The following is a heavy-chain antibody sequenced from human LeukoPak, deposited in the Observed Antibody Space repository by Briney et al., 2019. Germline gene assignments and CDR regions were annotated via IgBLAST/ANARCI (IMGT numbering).Heavy chain of an antibody. D-gene: IGHD3-10*01. Sequence: GGSLRLSCAASGFTFSSYAMSWVRQAPGKGLEWVSAISGGGGSTYYADSVKGRFTIPRDNSKNTLYLQMNSLRAEDTAVYYCAKDWYYYGSGSYYSHRFDYWGQGTLVTVSS. J-gene: IGHJ4*02. CDR2: ISGGGGST. V-gene: IGHV3-23*01. CDR3: AKDWYYYGSGSYYSHRFDY. CDR1: GFTFSSYA.